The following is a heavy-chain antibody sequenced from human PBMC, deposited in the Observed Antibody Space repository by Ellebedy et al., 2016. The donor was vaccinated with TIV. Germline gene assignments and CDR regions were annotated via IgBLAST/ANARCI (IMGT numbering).Heavy chain of an antibody. CDR2: GST. D-gene: IGHD4/OR15-4a*01. V-gene: IGHV4-4*09. J-gene: IGHJ6*02. Sequence: GSTNSNPSLKSRVNISVDTSKNQFSLKLSSVTAADTAVYYCARGLWGNYYAMDVWGQGTTVTVSS. CDR3: ARGLWGNYYAMDV.